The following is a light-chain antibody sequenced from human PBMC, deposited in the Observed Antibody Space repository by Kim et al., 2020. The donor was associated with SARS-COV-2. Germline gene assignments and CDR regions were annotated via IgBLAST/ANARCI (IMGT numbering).Light chain of an antibody. CDR1: GSNIGSGYD. Sequence: TVTISCTGRGSNIGSGYDVHWYQQLPGTAPKLLIYRNNNRPSGVPDRFSGSKSATSASLAITGLQAEDEADYYCQSYDTSLSGWVFGGGTKVTVL. CDR2: RNN. J-gene: IGLJ3*02. V-gene: IGLV1-40*01. CDR3: QSYDTSLSGWV.